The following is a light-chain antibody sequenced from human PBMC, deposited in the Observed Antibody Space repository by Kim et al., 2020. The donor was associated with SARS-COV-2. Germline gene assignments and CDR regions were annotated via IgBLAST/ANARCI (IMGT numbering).Light chain of an antibody. CDR1: SFEVGINF. V-gene: IGLV1-47*01. Sequence: QWVTISYSRSSFEVGINFVYWYQKLPGTAPKLVIYKNGQRPAGVPERFSGFKSGTSASLAISGLQSEDEADYYCASWDDSLNGPWVFGGGTQLTVL. CDR3: ASWDDSLNGPWV. CDR2: KNG. J-gene: IGLJ3*02.